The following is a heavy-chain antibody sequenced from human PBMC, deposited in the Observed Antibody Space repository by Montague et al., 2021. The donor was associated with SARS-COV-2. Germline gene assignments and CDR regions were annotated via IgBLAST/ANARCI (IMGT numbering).Heavy chain of an antibody. CDR2: MYETGNM. D-gene: IGHD2-8*01. Sequence: SETLSLTCTVSSGSLSNYYWSWIRQSPDKGLEWIGYMYETGNMIYNPSLRSRVPISADTSKSQFSLRLTAVTAADSARSYCARSMAYWGQGVLVIV. CDR3: ARSMAY. J-gene: IGHJ4*02. V-gene: IGHV4-4*09. CDR1: SGSLSNYY.